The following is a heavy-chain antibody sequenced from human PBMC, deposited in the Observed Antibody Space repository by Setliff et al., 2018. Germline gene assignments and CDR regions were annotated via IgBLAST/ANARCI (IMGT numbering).Heavy chain of an antibody. V-gene: IGHV7-4-1*02. CDR3: ARASRFGTTVWKGDYYMDV. CDR2: INTNTGNP. Sequence: GASVKVSCKASGYTFNNYAINWVRQAPGQGLEWMGWINTNTGNPSYAQDFTGRLVFSLDTSVSTAYLQISSLKAEDSAVYYCARASRFGTTVWKGDYYMDVWGKGTTVTVSS. J-gene: IGHJ6*03. D-gene: IGHD4-4*01. CDR1: GYTFNNYA.